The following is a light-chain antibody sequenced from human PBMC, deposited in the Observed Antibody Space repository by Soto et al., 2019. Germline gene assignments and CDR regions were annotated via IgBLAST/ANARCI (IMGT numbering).Light chain of an antibody. Sequence: DIQLTQSPSFLSASVGDRVTITCRASQGISSDLAWYQQKPGKAPNLVIYNASTLQTGVPSRFSGSGSGTEFTLTISSLQPEDFATYYCQQLNFYPITFGQGTRLEIK. CDR3: QQLNFYPIT. CDR1: QGISSD. J-gene: IGKJ5*01. CDR2: NAS. V-gene: IGKV1-9*01.